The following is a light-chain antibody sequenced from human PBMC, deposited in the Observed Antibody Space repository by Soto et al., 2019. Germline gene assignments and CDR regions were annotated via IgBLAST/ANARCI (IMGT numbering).Light chain of an antibody. CDR2: GAS. J-gene: IGKJ4*01. Sequence: IVMTQSPATLSVSPGERVTLSCRASQGIGITLAWYQQKPGQTPRLLIYGASTRATGIPARFSGSGSGTEFTLTINSLQSEDSAVYYCQRYNDWPLTFGGGTKVEI. CDR1: QGIGIT. V-gene: IGKV3-15*01. CDR3: QRYNDWPLT.